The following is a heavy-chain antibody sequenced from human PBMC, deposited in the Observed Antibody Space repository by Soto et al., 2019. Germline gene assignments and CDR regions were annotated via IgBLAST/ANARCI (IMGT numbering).Heavy chain of an antibody. CDR1: GYTLSDYY. CDR3: AREGGGIAAAGAGNDAFDI. J-gene: IGHJ3*02. D-gene: IGHD6-13*01. CDR2: FNPNSGDT. V-gene: IGHV1-2*04. Sequence: QVQLVQSGAEVKKPGASVKVSCKASGYTLSDYYMHWVRQAPGQGLEWMGWFNPNSGDTNYAQKFRGWVTMTRDTSITTAYMELSRLKSDDTAVYYCAREGGGIAAAGAGNDAFDIWGQGTMVTVSS.